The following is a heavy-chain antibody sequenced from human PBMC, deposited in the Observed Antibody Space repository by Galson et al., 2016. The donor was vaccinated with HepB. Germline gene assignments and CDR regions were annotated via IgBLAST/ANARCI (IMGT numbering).Heavy chain of an antibody. CDR2: ISPNTGGT. J-gene: IGHJ5*02. CDR1: GYTFTGHY. CDR3: ARDLRWDQRWFDP. Sequence: SVKVSCKASGYTFTGHYVHWVRQAPGQGLEWMGWISPNTGGTKYAQKFEGWVTMASDTSINTVSMELRSLRSDDTAVYYCARDLRWDQRWFDPWGQGTLVTVSS. D-gene: IGHD4-23*01. V-gene: IGHV1-2*04.